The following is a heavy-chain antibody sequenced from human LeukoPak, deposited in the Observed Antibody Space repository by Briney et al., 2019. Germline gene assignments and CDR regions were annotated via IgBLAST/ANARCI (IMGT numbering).Heavy chain of an antibody. Sequence: GGSLRLSCAASGITFSNYWMHWVRQAPGKGLEWVSRINSDGSRITYADSVKGRFTISRDNAKNTLYLQLNSLRVEDTAVYYCASSPVITRDWGQGTLVTVSS. CDR3: ASSPVITRD. J-gene: IGHJ4*02. V-gene: IGHV3-74*01. CDR2: INSDGSRI. D-gene: IGHD3-22*01. CDR1: GITFSNYW.